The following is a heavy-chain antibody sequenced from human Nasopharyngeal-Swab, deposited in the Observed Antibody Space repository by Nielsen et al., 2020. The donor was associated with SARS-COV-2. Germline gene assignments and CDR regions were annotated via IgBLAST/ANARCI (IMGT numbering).Heavy chain of an antibody. CDR1: GFTFSTYN. Sequence: LSLTCAASGFTFSTYNMRWVRQAPGKGLEWVSSISGRTTYIYYADSMKGRFTISRDNAKNSLYLQMSSLRAEDTAIYYCARGGQQPLWGQGTLVTVSS. CDR3: ARGGQQPL. J-gene: IGHJ4*02. D-gene: IGHD6-13*01. V-gene: IGHV3-21*01. CDR2: ISGRTTYI.